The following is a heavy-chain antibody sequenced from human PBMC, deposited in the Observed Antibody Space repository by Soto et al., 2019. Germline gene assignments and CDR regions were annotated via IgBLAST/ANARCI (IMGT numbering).Heavy chain of an antibody. V-gene: IGHV4-30-4*01. CDR3: ARGPAHFDTNGYAYWLDY. CDR1: GGSISTDGYN. D-gene: IGHD3-22*01. Sequence: PPETLSLTCTVSGGSISTDGYNWSWIRQTPGKGLEWIGYLYYSGTSFYNPSLKSRVTISGDTSKNQFSLSLTFVTAADTAVYFCARGPAHFDTNGYAYWLDYWGQGILVTVSS. J-gene: IGHJ4*02. CDR2: LYYSGTS.